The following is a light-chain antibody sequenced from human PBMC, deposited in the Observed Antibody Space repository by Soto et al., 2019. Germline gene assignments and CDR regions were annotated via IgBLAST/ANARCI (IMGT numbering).Light chain of an antibody. CDR2: KDN. V-gene: IGLV3-25*02. CDR1: ALPKQY. J-gene: IGLJ1*01. CDR3: QSSDSSGRYPYV. Sequence: SYALTQPPSVSVSPGQTARITCSGDALPKQYAYWYQQKPGQAPVVVIYKDNERPSGIPERFSGSTSGTTVTLTISGVQAEDEADYFCQSSDSSGRYPYVFGSGTKVTAL.